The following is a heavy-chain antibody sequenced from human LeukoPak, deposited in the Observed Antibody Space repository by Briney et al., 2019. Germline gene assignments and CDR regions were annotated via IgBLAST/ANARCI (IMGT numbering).Heavy chain of an antibody. CDR3: AGFGELFGYYGMDV. CDR1: GGSISSYY. V-gene: IGHV4-59*12. CDR2: IYYSGST. Sequence: SETLSLTCTVSGGSISSYYWSWIRQPPGKGLEWIGYIYYSGSTNYNPSLKSRVTISVDRSKNQFSLKLSSVTAADTAVHYCAGFGELFGYYGMDVWGQGTTVTVSS. D-gene: IGHD3-10*01. J-gene: IGHJ6*02.